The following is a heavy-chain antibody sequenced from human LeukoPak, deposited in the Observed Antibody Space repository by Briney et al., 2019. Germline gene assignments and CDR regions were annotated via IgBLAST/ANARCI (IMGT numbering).Heavy chain of an antibody. Sequence: SGTLSLTCTVSGGSISSSNWWNWVRQPPGKGLEWIGEIYHSGSTNYNPSLKSRVTISVDKSKNQFSLKLTSVTAADTAVYYCANRRISGSYYNYWGQGTLVTVSS. CDR1: GGSISSSNW. V-gene: IGHV4-4*02. CDR3: ANRRISGSYYNY. CDR2: IYHSGST. D-gene: IGHD3-10*01. J-gene: IGHJ4*02.